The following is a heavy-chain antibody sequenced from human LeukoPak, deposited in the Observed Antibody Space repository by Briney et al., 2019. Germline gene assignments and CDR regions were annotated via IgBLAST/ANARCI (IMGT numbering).Heavy chain of an antibody. D-gene: IGHD6-13*01. Sequence: GASLQISCKGSGXSFSSYWIGWVRQLPGKGLEGMGIIYPGDSDTRYSPSFQGQVTISADKSISTAYLQWSSLEASVTAMYYCARHSSSWYYFDYCGQGTLVTVSS. CDR2: IYPGDSDT. J-gene: IGHJ4*02. V-gene: IGHV5-51*01. CDR3: ARHSSSWYYFDY. CDR1: GXSFSSYW.